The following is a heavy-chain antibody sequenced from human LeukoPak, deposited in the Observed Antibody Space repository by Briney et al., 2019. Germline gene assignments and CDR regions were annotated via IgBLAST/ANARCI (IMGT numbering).Heavy chain of an antibody. V-gene: IGHV1-3*04. CDR2: INTGTGNS. Sequence: GASVTLSCKASGYTFTTYPIHWVRQAPGQRLEWMGWINTGTGNSKYLQKFQGRITITRDTSASTAYMELSSLRSEDTALYYCARDTTGGMAAALESAFDIWGQGTMVTVSS. CDR3: ARDTTGGMAAALESAFDI. D-gene: IGHD6-25*01. CDR1: GYTFTTYP. J-gene: IGHJ3*02.